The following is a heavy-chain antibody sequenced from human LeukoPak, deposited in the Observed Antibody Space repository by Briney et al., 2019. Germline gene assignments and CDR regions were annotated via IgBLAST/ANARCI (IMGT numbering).Heavy chain of an antibody. CDR1: GGSFSGYY. CDR3: ARHRILITMVRGVMRDDAFDI. D-gene: IGHD3-10*01. Sequence: SETLSLTCAVYGGSFSGYYWSWIRQPPGKGLEWIGEINHSGSTNYNPSLKSRVTISVDTSKNRFSLKLSSVTAADTAVYYCARHRILITMVRGVMRDDAFDIWGQGTMVTVSS. J-gene: IGHJ3*02. V-gene: IGHV4-34*01. CDR2: INHSGST.